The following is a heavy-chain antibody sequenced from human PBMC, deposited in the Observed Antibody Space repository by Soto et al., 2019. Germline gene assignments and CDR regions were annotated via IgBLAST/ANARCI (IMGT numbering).Heavy chain of an antibody. J-gene: IGHJ4*02. D-gene: IGHD2-21*01. CDR2: MNPNSGNT. Sequence: ASVKVSCKASGYTFTSYDINWVRQATGQGLEWMGWMNPNSGNTGYAQKFQGRVTMTRNTSISTAYTELSSLRSEDTAVYYCARVGIGSHTYYFDYWGQGTLVTVSS. V-gene: IGHV1-8*01. CDR1: GYTFTSYD. CDR3: ARVGIGSHTYYFDY.